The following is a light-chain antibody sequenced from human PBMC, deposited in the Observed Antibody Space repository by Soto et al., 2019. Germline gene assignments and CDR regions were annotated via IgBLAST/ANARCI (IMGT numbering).Light chain of an antibody. Sequence: EIQRTQYPSTLSASVGDRSTITCVASQTISNWLAWYQQKPGKAPTLLIYYAYTLERGVPSRFSGTGSGTEFTLSIDSLQPDDFATYYCQQYHTSSITFGQGTRLDIK. CDR1: QTISNW. V-gene: IGKV1-5*01. CDR2: YAY. J-gene: IGKJ5*01. CDR3: QQYHTSSIT.